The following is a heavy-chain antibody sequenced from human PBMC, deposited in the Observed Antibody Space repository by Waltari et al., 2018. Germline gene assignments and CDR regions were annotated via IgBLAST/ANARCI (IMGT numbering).Heavy chain of an antibody. D-gene: IGHD6-19*01. CDR3: ARERRGQSGWYYFDF. V-gene: IGHV3-7*01. CDR1: GISFSSCW. J-gene: IGHJ4*02. Sequence: EVQLVESGGGLVQPGGSLRLSWAASGISFSSCWLPWVRQAPGKGLEWVANIKQDGSEEYYVDSVKGRFTISKDNAKNSLYLQMNSLRAEDTAVYFCARERRGQSGWYYFDFWGQGSLVTVSS. CDR2: IKQDGSEE.